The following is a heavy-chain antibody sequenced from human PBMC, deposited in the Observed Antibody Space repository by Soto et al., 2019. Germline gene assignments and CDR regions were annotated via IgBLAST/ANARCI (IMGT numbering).Heavy chain of an antibody. CDR3: ASHPTTVVTPDY. CDR2: IDPSDSYT. J-gene: IGHJ4*02. Sequence: PGESLKISCKGSGYSFTSYWISWVRQMPGKGLEWMGRIDPSDSYTNYSPSFQGHVTISADKSISTAYLQWSSLKASDTAMYYCASHPTTVVTPDYWGQGTLVTV. V-gene: IGHV5-10-1*01. CDR1: GYSFTSYW. D-gene: IGHD4-17*01.